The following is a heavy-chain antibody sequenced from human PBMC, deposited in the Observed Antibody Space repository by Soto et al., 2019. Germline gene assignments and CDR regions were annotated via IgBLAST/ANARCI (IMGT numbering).Heavy chain of an antibody. V-gene: IGHV1-69*01. D-gene: IGHD1-26*01. CDR3: AEPLFPRGGGRVATYGMDV. CDR1: GGTFSSNA. J-gene: IGHJ6*02. CDR2: IIPIFGTA. Sequence: QVQLVQSGAEVKKPGSSVKVSCKASGGTFSSNAISWVRQAPGQGLEWMGGIIPIFGTADYAQNFQGRVTNYAEETTGKAYIELRSLGSEGTAAYYCAEPLFPRGGGRVATYGMDVWGQGTTVTVSS.